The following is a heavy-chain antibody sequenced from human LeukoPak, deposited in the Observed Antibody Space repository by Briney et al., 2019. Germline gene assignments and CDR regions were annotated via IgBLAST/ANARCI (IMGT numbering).Heavy chain of an antibody. D-gene: IGHD2-2*02. V-gene: IGHV3-7*01. CDR3: SRDREYINLLYY. Sequence: GGSLRLSCAASGFSFSIYWMSWVRNAPGPGLEWVANIKQDGSEKYYVDSVQGRCTISRDNTKNTLYLQMSSLIGDDTTIYYCSRDREYINLLYYWGQGTLVTVSS. CDR2: IKQDGSEK. J-gene: IGHJ4*02. CDR1: GFSFSIYW.